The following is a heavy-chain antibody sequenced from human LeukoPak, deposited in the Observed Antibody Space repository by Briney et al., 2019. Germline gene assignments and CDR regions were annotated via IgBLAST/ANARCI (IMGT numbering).Heavy chain of an antibody. D-gene: IGHD2-15*01. V-gene: IGHV3-23*01. CDR2: VGGDDRT. J-gene: IGHJ1*01. Sequence: GGSLRLSCAASGFTLSGNAMSWVRQAPGRGLEWVSGVGGDDRTHYADSVRGRFTISRDNSMNTVSLDMNRLRVEDTAVYYCAKDLSWWGAADHWGQGALVTVAS. CDR3: AKDLSWWGAADH. CDR1: GFTLSGNA.